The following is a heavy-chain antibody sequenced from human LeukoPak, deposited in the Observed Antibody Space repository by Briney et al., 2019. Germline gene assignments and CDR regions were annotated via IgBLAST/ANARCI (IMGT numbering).Heavy chain of an antibody. V-gene: IGHV4-59*08. CDR3: ARHDNYPGFGRGFDP. CDR1: GDSMSGYY. CDR2: MYYSGTT. D-gene: IGHD3-10*01. Sequence: SETLSLTCSVSGDSMSGYYWSWIRQPPGKGLEWIGYMYYSGTTNYNPSLKSRVTISADTSKNHFSLKLYSVTAEDTAVYYCARHDNYPGFGRGFDPWGQGFLVTVTS. J-gene: IGHJ5*02.